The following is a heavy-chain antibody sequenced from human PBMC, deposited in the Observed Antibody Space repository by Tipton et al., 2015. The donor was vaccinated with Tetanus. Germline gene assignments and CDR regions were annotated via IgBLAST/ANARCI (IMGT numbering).Heavy chain of an antibody. Sequence: RSLRLSCAASGFTFDDYGMSWVRQAPGKGLEWVSGITWTSGSIRYADSVKGRFTISRDNAKNSLYLQMNSLRAEDTALYYCAKDGEMDQMTYNGFDSWGQGTLVTVSS. CDR3: AKDGEMDQMTYNGFDS. CDR1: GFTFDDYG. CDR2: ITWTSGSI. D-gene: IGHD5-24*01. J-gene: IGHJ5*01. V-gene: IGHV3-9*01.